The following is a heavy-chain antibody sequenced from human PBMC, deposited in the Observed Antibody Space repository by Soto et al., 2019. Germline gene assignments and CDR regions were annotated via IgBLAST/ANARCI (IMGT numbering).Heavy chain of an antibody. D-gene: IGHD3-22*01. V-gene: IGHV1-46*01. Sequence: ASVKVSCKASGYTFTSYYMHWVGQAPGQGLEWMGIINPSGGSTSYAQKFQGRVTMTRDTSTSTVYMELSGLRSEDTAVYYCARGQGRSGYYDSSGYYPIHWGQGTLVTVSS. CDR3: ARGQGRSGYYDSSGYYPIH. J-gene: IGHJ4*02. CDR2: INPSGGST. CDR1: GYTFTSYY.